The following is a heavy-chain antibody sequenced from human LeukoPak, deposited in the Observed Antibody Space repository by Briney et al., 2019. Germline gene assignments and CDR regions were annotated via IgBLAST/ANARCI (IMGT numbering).Heavy chain of an antibody. Sequence: PGGSLRLSCAASGFTFSSYGMSWVRQAPGKGLEWVSAISGSGGSTYYADSVKGRFTISRDNSKNTLYLQMNSLRAEDTALYYCAKLPYQMLMFADYWGQGTLVTVSS. CDR2: ISGSGGST. D-gene: IGHD2-2*01. CDR3: AKLPYQMLMFADY. V-gene: IGHV3-23*01. CDR1: GFTFSSYG. J-gene: IGHJ4*02.